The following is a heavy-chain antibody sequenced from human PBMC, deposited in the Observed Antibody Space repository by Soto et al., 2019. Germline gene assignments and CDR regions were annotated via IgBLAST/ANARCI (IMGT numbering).Heavy chain of an antibody. CDR3: ARYRREAVAGYTLDN. D-gene: IGHD6-13*01. J-gene: IGHJ4*02. Sequence: SETLSLTCTVSCGSISSNYWTWIRQPPGKGLEWIGYVYNSGSTNYNPSLKSRVTISEDTSKSQFSLKVNSMTAADTAVYYCARYRREAVAGYTLDNWGQGILVT. CDR1: CGSISSNY. CDR2: VYNSGST. V-gene: IGHV4-59*01.